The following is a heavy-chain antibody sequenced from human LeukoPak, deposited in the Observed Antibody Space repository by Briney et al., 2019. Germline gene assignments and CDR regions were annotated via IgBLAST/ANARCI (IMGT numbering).Heavy chain of an antibody. V-gene: IGHV3-7*03. J-gene: IGHJ4*02. D-gene: IGHD3-3*01. CDR1: GFNFNNYW. CDR2: INQDGSEK. Sequence: GRSLRLSCAASGFNFNNYWMTWVRQAPGKGLVWVANINQDGSEKTYVDSVKGRFTISRDNAKNSLYLQMNSLRAEDTALYYCAKGQNYDLLTHFDYWGQGTLVTVSS. CDR3: AKGQNYDLLTHFDY.